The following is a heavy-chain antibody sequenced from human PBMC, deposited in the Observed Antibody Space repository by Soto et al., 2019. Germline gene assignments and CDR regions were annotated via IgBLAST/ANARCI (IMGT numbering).Heavy chain of an antibody. CDR3: AKNLAGTAQHAYAI. V-gene: IGHV1-69*02. J-gene: IGHJ3*02. CDR2: IIPVIGLT. Sequence: QVQLVQSGAEVKKPGSSVRVSCTVSGGTFTTYTIDWVRQAPGQGLEWMGRIIPVIGLTNYGLPGRVTITADKSTSTAYLEPSGLKSEDTAMYYCAKNLAGTAQHAYAIWGQGTMVTGSS. CDR1: GGTFTTYT. D-gene: IGHD2-8*02.